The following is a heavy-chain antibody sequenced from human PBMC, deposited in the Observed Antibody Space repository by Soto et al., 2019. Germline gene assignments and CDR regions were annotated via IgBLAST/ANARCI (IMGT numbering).Heavy chain of an antibody. CDR1: GFTFSSYA. CDR3: AKLGDYDILTGYFRAFDI. V-gene: IGHV3-23*01. J-gene: IGHJ3*02. Sequence: GGSLRLSCAASGFTFSSYAMSWVRQAPGKGLEWVSAISGSGGSTYYADSVKGRFTISRDNSKNTLYLQMNSLRAEDTAVYYCAKLGDYDILTGYFRAFDIWGQGTMVTVSS. D-gene: IGHD3-9*01. CDR2: ISGSGGST.